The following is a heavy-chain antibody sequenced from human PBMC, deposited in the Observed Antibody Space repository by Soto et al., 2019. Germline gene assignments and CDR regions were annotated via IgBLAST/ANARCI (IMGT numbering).Heavy chain of an antibody. CDR1: GFTLSSHG. CDR3: ARWGNWKVADN. D-gene: IGHD3-16*01. CDR2: IGYDGSNK. V-gene: IGHV3-33*01. Sequence: GGSLRLSCAASGFTLSSHGMHWVRQAPDKGLEWVAVIGYDGSNKYYADSGKGRFTISRDNSNNMLYLEMNRLRVEDTAIYYCARWGNWKVADNWGQGTLVTVSS. J-gene: IGHJ4*02.